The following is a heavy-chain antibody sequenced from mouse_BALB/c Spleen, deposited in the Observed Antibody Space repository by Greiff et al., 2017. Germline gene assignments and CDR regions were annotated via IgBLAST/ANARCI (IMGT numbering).Heavy chain of an antibody. V-gene: IGHV1-63*02. Sequence: VQLQQSGAELVRPGTSVKISCKASGYTFTNYWLGWVKQRPGHGLEWIGDIYPGGGYTNYNEKFKGKATLTADTSSSTAYMQLSSLTSEDSAVYFCARSTGSSYGYFDYWGQGTTLTVSS. D-gene: IGHD1-1*01. J-gene: IGHJ2*01. CDR3: ARSTGSSYGYFDY. CDR1: GYTFTNYW. CDR2: IYPGGGYT.